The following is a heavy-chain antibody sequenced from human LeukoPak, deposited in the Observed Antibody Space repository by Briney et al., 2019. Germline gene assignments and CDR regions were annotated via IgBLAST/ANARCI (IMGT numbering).Heavy chain of an antibody. Sequence: GGSLRLSCTASGFTFGDYAMSWIRQAPGKGLEWVSTISVSGSSTYYADSVKARFIISRDSSKNTLYLQMNSLRVEDTALYYCAKDYYYDPVDAFDVWGHGTMVTVSS. D-gene: IGHD3-22*01. CDR2: ISVSGSST. V-gene: IGHV3-23*01. CDR1: GFTFGDYA. CDR3: AKDYYYDPVDAFDV. J-gene: IGHJ3*01.